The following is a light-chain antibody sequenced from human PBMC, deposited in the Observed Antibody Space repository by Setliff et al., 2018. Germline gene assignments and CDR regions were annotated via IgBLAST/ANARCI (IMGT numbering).Light chain of an antibody. CDR3: SSYVGGNNFV. J-gene: IGLJ1*01. CDR1: SNDVWGHNY. CDR2: DVT. Sequence: QSVLTQPPSASGSPGQSVTISCTGTSNDVWGHNYVSWYQQHPGKAPQLIIYDVTRRPSGVPDRFSGSKSGNTASLTVSGLQAEDEADYYCSSYVGGNNFVFGSGTKVTVL. V-gene: IGLV2-8*01.